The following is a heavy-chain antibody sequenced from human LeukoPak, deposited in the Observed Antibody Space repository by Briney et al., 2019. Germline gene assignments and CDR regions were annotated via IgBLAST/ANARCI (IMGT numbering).Heavy chain of an antibody. CDR2: IWFDGSKK. D-gene: IGHD6-19*01. J-gene: IGHJ4*02. CDR1: GLPFSSYG. Sequence: AGSLRLSCVASGLPFSSYGMHGLGQAPGSGLEWGAVIWFDGSKKYYADSVKGRLTISRDNSKNKLFLQMNSLGVEDTAVYYCVRGRTYSSAWPGTFDCWGQGTLVTVYS. CDR3: VRGRTYSSAWPGTFDC. V-gene: IGHV3-33*01.